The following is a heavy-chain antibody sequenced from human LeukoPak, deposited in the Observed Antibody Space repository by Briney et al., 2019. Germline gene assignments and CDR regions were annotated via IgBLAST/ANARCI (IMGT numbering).Heavy chain of an antibody. CDR3: VRGLEYSSTDALEI. J-gene: IGHJ3*02. CDR1: GRTFSGYS. CDR2: IGSSGLYI. V-gene: IGHV3-21*01. D-gene: IGHD6-6*01. Sequence: GGSLRLSCAASGRTFSGYSVNWVRQAPGKGLEWVSSIGSSGLYIYYAASVKGRFTTSKDTAKNSLYLQMNSLKADDTALYCCVRGLEYSSTDALEICGERTMVTVSS.